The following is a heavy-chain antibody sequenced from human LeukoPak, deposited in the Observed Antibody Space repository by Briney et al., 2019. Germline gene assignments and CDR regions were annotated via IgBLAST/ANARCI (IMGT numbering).Heavy chain of an antibody. V-gene: IGHV3-30*03. D-gene: IGHD3-9*01. CDR1: GFTFSSYG. CDR3: AREERYYDILTTYYRDYYYYYMDV. CDR2: ISYDGSNN. Sequence: PGGSLRLSCAASGFTFSSYGMHWVRQAPGKGLEWVAVISYDGSNNYYADSVKGRFTISRDNAKNSLYLQMNSLRAEDTAVYYCAREERYYDILTTYYRDYYYYYMDVWGKGTTVTVSS. J-gene: IGHJ6*03.